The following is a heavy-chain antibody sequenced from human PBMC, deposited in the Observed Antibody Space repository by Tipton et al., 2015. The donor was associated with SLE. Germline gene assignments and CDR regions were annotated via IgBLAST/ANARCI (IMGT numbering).Heavy chain of an antibody. D-gene: IGHD2-2*01. CDR3: ARTWVVVPALFDP. J-gene: IGHJ5*02. V-gene: IGHV4-61*02. Sequence: TLSLTCTVSGGSISSGSCYWSWIRQPAGKGLEWIGRIYTSGSTNYNPSLKSRVTISVDTSKNQFSLKLSSVTAADTAVYYCARTWVVVPALFDPWGQGTLVTVSS. CDR2: IYTSGST. CDR1: GGSISSGSCY.